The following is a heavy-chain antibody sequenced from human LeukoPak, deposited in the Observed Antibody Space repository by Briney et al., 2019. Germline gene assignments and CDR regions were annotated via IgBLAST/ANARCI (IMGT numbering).Heavy chain of an antibody. CDR3: AREVRFGEFDY. CDR2: IYYSGST. Sequence: PSETLSLTCTVSGASVSGSAYYWGWIRQPPGKGLEWIGNIYYSGSTNYNPSLKSRVTISVDTSENQFSLKLSSVTAADTAVYYCAREVRFGEFDYWGQGTLVTVSS. J-gene: IGHJ4*02. V-gene: IGHV4-61*08. CDR1: GASVSGSAYY. D-gene: IGHD3-10*01.